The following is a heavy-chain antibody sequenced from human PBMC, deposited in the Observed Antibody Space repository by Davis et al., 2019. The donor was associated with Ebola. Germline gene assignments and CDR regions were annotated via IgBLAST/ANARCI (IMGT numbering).Heavy chain of an antibody. V-gene: IGHV3-64*02. CDR2: ISNDGDTT. Sequence: PGGSLRLSCAASGFSFSNYAMHWVRQAPGQGLEYVATISNDGDTTYYAESVKGRFTISRDNSKNTLFLQMGSLTAEDMAVYYCARNPLRISVAGTGGDYWGQGTLVTVSS. D-gene: IGHD6-19*01. CDR3: ARNPLRISVAGTGGDY. J-gene: IGHJ4*02. CDR1: GFSFSNYA.